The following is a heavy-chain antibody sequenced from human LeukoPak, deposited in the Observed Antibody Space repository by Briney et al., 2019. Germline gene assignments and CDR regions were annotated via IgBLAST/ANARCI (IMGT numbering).Heavy chain of an antibody. CDR3: ARDGGYDSDYYYYYYGIDV. CDR2: INPNSGGT. Sequence: ASVKVSYKASGYTFTGYYMHWVRQAPGQGLEWMGWINPNSGGTNYAQKFQGRVTMTRDTSISTAYMELSRLRSDDTAVYYCARDGGYDSDYYYYYYGIDVWGQGTTVTVSS. D-gene: IGHD5-12*01. CDR1: GYTFTGYY. V-gene: IGHV1-2*02. J-gene: IGHJ6*02.